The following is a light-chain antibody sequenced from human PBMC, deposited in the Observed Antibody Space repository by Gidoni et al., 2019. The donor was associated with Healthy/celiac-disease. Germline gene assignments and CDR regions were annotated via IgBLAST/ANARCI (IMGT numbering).Light chain of an antibody. CDR2: GAS. V-gene: IGKV3-20*01. Sequence: EIVLTQSPGTLSLSPGERATLSCRASQSVSSSYLAWYQQKPGQAPRLLIYGASSRATGIPDRFSGSGSGTDITLTISRLEPEDFAVYYCQQYGSSGAFGGXTKVEIK. CDR1: QSVSSSY. J-gene: IGKJ4*01. CDR3: QQYGSSGA.